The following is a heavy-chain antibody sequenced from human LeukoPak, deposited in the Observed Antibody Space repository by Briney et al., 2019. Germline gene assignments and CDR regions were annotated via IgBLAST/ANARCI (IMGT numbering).Heavy chain of an antibody. D-gene: IGHD5-12*01. V-gene: IGHV4-30-2*01. CDR3: ARGGYSGYDYDAFDI. CDR1: GGSISSDGYS. CDR2: IYHSGST. Sequence: SQTLSLTCAVSGGSISSDGYSWSWIRQPPGKGLEWIGYIYHSGSTYYNPSLKGRVTISVDRSKNQFSLKLSSVTAADTAVYYCARGGYSGYDYDAFDIWGQGTMVTVSS. J-gene: IGHJ3*02.